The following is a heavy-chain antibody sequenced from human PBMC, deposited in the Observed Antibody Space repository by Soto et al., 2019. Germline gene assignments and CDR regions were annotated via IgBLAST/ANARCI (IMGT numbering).Heavy chain of an antibody. Sequence: QVQLQESGPGLVKPSETLSLTCTVSGGSVSSGSYYWSWIRQPPGKGLEWIGYIYYSGSTNYNPSLKSRVTISVDTSKNQVALKLSSVTSADTAVYYCARIPYCILTGYGYYGMDVWGQGTTVTVSS. V-gene: IGHV4-61*01. CDR2: IYYSGST. CDR1: GGSVSSGSYY. J-gene: IGHJ6*02. D-gene: IGHD3-9*01. CDR3: ARIPYCILTGYGYYGMDV.